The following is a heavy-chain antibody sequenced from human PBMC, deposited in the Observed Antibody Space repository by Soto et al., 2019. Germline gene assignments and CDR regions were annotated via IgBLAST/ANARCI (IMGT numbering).Heavy chain of an antibody. V-gene: IGHV3-30-3*01. D-gene: IGHD2-2*01. CDR2: MSYDGNNK. CDR1: GFTFSSYA. CDR3: ARSKEYCSSISFFPYYYYYGMDV. Sequence: GGSLRLSCAASGFTFSSYALNWVRQAPGKGLEWVAVMSYDGNNKYHADSVKGRFTISRDNSKNTLYLQMNSLRAEDTAVYYCARSKEYCSSISFFPYYYYYGMDVWGPGTTVTV. J-gene: IGHJ6*02.